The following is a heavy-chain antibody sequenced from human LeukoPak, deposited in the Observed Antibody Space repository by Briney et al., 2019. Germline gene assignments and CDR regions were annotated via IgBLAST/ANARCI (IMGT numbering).Heavy chain of an antibody. CDR1: GVSISSGSYC. Sequence: SQTLSLTCIVSGVSISSGSYCWVWIRQPPGKGLEWIGRIYYIGRTYYNPSLKSLVTISVDMSKNPFSLKLSSVTAADTAVYYCAREIRPGNYYCYMDVWGKGTTVTISS. J-gene: IGHJ6*03. CDR3: AREIRPGNYYCYMDV. D-gene: IGHD1-14*01. CDR2: IYYIGRT. V-gene: IGHV4-39*02.